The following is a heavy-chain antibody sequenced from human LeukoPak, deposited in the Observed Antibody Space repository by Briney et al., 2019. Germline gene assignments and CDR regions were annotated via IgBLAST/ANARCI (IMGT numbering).Heavy chain of an antibody. V-gene: IGHV1-69*13. J-gene: IGHJ3*02. Sequence: ASVTVSCKASGGTFSSYAISWVRQAPGQGLEWMGGVIPIFGTANYAQKFQGRVTITADESTSTAYMELSSLRSEDTAVYYCARDIAVAGTRDAFDIWGQGTMVTVSS. CDR1: GGTFSSYA. CDR2: VIPIFGTA. CDR3: ARDIAVAGTRDAFDI. D-gene: IGHD6-19*01.